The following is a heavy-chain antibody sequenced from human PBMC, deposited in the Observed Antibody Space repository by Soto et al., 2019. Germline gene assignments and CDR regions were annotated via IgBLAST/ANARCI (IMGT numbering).Heavy chain of an antibody. D-gene: IGHD3-16*02. V-gene: IGHV4-59*01. CDR3: AREYDYIWGSYRRERNVDSFDI. J-gene: IGHJ3*02. Sequence: SETLSLTCTVSGGSISSYYWSWIRQPPGKGLEWIGYIYYSGSTNYNPSLKSRVTISVDTSKNQFSLKLSSVTAADTAVYYCAREYDYIWGSYRRERNVDSFDILGQGTMVTVSS. CDR2: IYYSGST. CDR1: GGSISSYY.